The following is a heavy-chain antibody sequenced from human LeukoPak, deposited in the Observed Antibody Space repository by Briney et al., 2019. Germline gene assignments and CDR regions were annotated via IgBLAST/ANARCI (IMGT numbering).Heavy chain of an antibody. V-gene: IGHV3-23*01. J-gene: IGHJ2*01. CDR3: ARALSYSSGWLPSQYWYFDL. CDR2: ITGSGDTT. Sequence: GGSLRLSCAASGFTFSTYAMSWVRQAPGKGLEWLSSITGSGDTTDHADSVRGRFVISRDNAKNSLYLQMNSLRAADTAVYYCARALSYSSGWLPSQYWYFDLWGRGTLVTVSS. D-gene: IGHD6-19*01. CDR1: GFTFSTYA.